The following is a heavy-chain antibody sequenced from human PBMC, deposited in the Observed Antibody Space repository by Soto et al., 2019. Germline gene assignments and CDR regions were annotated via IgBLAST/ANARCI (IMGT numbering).Heavy chain of an antibody. D-gene: IGHD6-19*01. CDR2: IIPIFGTA. Sequence: ASVKVSCKASGGTFSSYAISWVRQAPGQGLEWMGGIIPIFGTANYAQKFQGRVTITADESTSTAYMELSSLRSEDTAVYYCASISSGFGLQWLVYYYYYGMDVWGQGTTVTVSS. CDR3: ASISSGFGLQWLVYYYYYGMDV. J-gene: IGHJ6*02. CDR1: GGTFSSYA. V-gene: IGHV1-69*13.